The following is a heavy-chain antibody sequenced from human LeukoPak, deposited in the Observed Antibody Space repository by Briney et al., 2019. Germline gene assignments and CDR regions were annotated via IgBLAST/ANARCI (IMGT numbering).Heavy chain of an antibody. V-gene: IGHV3-15*01. CDR2: IKRKTDGGTT. D-gene: IGHD1-26*01. CDR1: GFAFSDAW. Sequence: GGSLRLSCAASGFAFSDAWMNWVRQAPGKGLEWVGRIKRKTDGGTTAYAAPVKGRFIISRDDSNNTLYLKMNSLKTEDTAVYYCSTDVSGTNWDYFDYWGQGTLATVSS. CDR3: STDVSGTNWDYFDY. J-gene: IGHJ4*02.